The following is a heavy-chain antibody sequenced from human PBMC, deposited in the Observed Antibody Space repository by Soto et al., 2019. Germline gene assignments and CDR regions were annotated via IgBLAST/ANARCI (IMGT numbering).Heavy chain of an antibody. Sequence: ASVKVSCKASGYTFTSYYMHWVRQAPGQGLEWMGIINPSGGSTSYAQKFQGRVTMTMDTSTSTVYMELSSLRSEDTAVYYCAREHGGGGGLDYWGPGTLVTVSS. V-gene: IGHV1-46*01. CDR2: INPSGGST. J-gene: IGHJ4*02. D-gene: IGHD2-15*01. CDR1: GYTFTSYY. CDR3: AREHGGGGGLDY.